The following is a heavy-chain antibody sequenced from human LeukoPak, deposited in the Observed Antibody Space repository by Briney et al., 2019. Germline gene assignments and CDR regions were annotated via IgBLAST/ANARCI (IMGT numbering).Heavy chain of an antibody. D-gene: IGHD3-10*01. CDR3: ARVRAMVRGLRDAFDI. Sequence: GGSLRFYCAASGFTFSNYAMHWVRQAPGKGLEWVAVISYDGSNKYYADSVKGRFTISRDNSTNTLYLQMNSLRAEDTAVYYCARVRAMVRGLRDAFDIWGQGTMVTVSS. V-gene: IGHV3-30*04. CDR1: GFTFSNYA. CDR2: ISYDGSNK. J-gene: IGHJ3*02.